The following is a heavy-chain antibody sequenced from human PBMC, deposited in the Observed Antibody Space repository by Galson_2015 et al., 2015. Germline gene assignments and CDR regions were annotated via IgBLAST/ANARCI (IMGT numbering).Heavy chain of an antibody. V-gene: IGHV3-74*01. CDR2: INNDATTT. J-gene: IGHJ4*02. Sequence: SLRLSCAASGFTFSTYWMHWVRQAPGKGLVWVSHINNDATTTHYADSVKGRFTISRDNAKNTLYLQMNSLRAEDTAVYYCGRGYPAWISSYCGGDCYPFDDWGQGTL. D-gene: IGHD2-21*02. CDR1: GFTFSTYW. CDR3: GRGYPAWISSYCGGDCYPFDD.